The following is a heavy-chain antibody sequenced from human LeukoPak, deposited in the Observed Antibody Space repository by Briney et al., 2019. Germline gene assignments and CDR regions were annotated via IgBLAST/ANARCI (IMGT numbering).Heavy chain of an antibody. CDR3: TKDHDGMHD. CDR1: GFTFSSNA. CDR2: ISVSGSRA. J-gene: IGHJ6*02. Sequence: GGSLRLSCAASGFTFSSNAMSWVRQAPGKGLEWVSVISVSGSRAYYADFVKGRFTVSRDNSKNTVLLQMNSLRVEDTAVYYCTKDHDGMHDWGQGTTVTVSS. V-gene: IGHV3-23*01.